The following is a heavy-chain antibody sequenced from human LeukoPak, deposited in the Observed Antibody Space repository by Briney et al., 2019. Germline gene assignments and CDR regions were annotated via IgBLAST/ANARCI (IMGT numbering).Heavy chain of an antibody. CDR2: ISSSGSSI. V-gene: IGHV3-11*04. CDR3: ARLFVYGSGAEAFDY. CDR1: GFIFSDYY. D-gene: IGHD3-10*01. Sequence: GGSLKLSCAASGFIFSDYYMSWIRQAPGKGLEWVSYISSSGSSIYYADSVKGRFTISRDNAKDSLYLQMNSLRAEDTAVYYCARLFVYGSGAEAFDYWGQGALVTVSS. J-gene: IGHJ4*02.